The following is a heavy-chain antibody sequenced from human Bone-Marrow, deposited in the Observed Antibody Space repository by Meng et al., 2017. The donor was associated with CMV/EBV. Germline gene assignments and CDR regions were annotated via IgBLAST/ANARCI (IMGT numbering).Heavy chain of an antibody. J-gene: IGHJ4*02. CDR1: GFTFSNAW. V-gene: IGHV3-21*01. D-gene: IGHD2-8*01. CDR2: ISSSSSYI. CDR3: ARDPRYCTNGVCSG. Sequence: GESLKISCAASGFTFSNAWMSWVRQAPGKGLEWVSSISSSSSYIYYADSVKGRFTISRDNAKNSLYLQMNSLRAEDTAVYYCARDPRYCTNGVCSGWGQGTLVTVSS.